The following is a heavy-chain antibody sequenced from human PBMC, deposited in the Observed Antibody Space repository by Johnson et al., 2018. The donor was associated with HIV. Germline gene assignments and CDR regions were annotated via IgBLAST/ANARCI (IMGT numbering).Heavy chain of an antibody. D-gene: IGHD5-12*01. CDR3: ARVWVSGYDLAAFDI. CDR1: GFTFRTYA. CDR2: LSYDGSKE. J-gene: IGHJ3*02. Sequence: QVQLVESGGGVVQPGRSLRLSCAVSGFTFRTYAMHWVRQAPGKGLERVAVLSYDGSKEYHVDSVKGRFNLSRDSSKNTLYLQMNSLRAEDTAVYYCARVWVSGYDLAAFDIWGQGTMVTVSS. V-gene: IGHV3-30-3*01.